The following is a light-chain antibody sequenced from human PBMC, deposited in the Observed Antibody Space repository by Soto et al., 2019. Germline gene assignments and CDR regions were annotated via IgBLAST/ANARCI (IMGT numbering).Light chain of an antibody. CDR3: VLIYPGVQEV. V-gene: IGLV7-46*01. Sequence: QAVVTQEPSLTVSPGGTVTLTCCSSTGPVTSGHYPPWFQQKPGQAPRTLICDTSNRHSWTPAQFSGSLLGDKAALTLSDAQPEYGADHCCVLIYPGVQEVFGTGTKVTVL. J-gene: IGLJ1*01. CDR2: DTS. CDR1: TGPVTSGHY.